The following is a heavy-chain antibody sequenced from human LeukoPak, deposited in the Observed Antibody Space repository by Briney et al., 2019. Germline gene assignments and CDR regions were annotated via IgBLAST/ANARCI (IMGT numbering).Heavy chain of an antibody. J-gene: IGHJ5*02. V-gene: IGHV4-34*01. CDR3: ARSSGWYLSWFDP. Sequence: SETLSLTCAVYGGSFSGYYWSWIRQPPGKGLEWIGEINHSGSTNYNPSLKSRVTISVDTSENQFSLKLSSVTAADTAVYYCARSSGWYLSWFDPWGQGTLVTVSS. CDR1: GGSFSGYY. D-gene: IGHD6-19*01. CDR2: INHSGST.